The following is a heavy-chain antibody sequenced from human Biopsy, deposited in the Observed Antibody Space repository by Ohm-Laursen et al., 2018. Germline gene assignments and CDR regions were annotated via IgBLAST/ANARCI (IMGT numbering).Heavy chain of an antibody. CDR3: VRGYSSSWSGYLDH. Sequence: SLRLSCTASGFTFSGYAMTWVRQAPGKGLEWVSAIRGGGDDTSYADSVKGRFTISRDNSKNPLFLQMNSLTTEDTALYYCVRGYSSSWSGYLDHWGQGTLVTVSS. CDR1: GFTFSGYA. V-gene: IGHV3-23*01. J-gene: IGHJ4*02. CDR2: IRGGGDDT. D-gene: IGHD3-3*01.